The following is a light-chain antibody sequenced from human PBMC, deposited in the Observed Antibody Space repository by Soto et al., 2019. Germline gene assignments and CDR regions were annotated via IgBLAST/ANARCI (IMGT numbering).Light chain of an antibody. CDR2: GAS. CDR3: QQYGSSPRT. Sequence: EIVLTQSPGTLSLSPGEIASLSCGASRSVSSSYLAWYQQKPGQAPRLLIYGASSRATGIPDRFSGSGSGTDFTLTISRLEPEDFAVYYCQQYGSSPRTFGQGTKVDIK. CDR1: RSVSSSY. V-gene: IGKV3-20*01. J-gene: IGKJ1*01.